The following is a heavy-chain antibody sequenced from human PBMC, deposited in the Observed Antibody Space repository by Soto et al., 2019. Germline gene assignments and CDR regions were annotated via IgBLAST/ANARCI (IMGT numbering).Heavy chain of an antibody. CDR1: GFTFSSYA. CDR2: ISGMGGST. Sequence: GGSLRLACAASGFTFSSYAISWVRQAPGELLGWVSAISGMGGSTYYADSVKDRLTIPRHKPKNTPYLQMNSLRAEDTAVYYCAKAPLYGGYPFGFDYWGQGTLVTVSS. CDR3: AKAPLYGGYPFGFDY. D-gene: IGHD5-12*01. V-gene: IGHV3-23*01. J-gene: IGHJ4*02.